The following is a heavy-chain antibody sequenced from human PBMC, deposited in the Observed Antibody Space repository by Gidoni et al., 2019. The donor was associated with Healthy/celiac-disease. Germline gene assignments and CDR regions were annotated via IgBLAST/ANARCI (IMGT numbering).Heavy chain of an antibody. Sequence: EVQLVESGGGLVQPGGSLRLSCAASGFTFSSYAMHWVRQAPGKGLEYVSAISSNGGSTYYANSVKGRFTISRDNSKNTLYLQMGSLRAEDMAVYYCAREDYQQWLVQGAFDIWGQGTMVTVSS. D-gene: IGHD6-19*01. CDR2: ISSNGGST. CDR1: GFTFSSYA. V-gene: IGHV3-64*01. J-gene: IGHJ3*02. CDR3: AREDYQQWLVQGAFDI.